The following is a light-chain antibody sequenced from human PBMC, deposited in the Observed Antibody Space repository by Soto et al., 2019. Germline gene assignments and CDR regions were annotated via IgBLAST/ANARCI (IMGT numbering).Light chain of an antibody. CDR1: ASDVGAYNY. J-gene: IGLJ1*01. CDR3: SSYTSTSTFV. CDR2: FVN. V-gene: IGLV2-14*03. Sequence: QSVLTQPASVSGSPGQSITISCTAIASDVGAYNYVSWYQQHPGKAPKLMIYFVNNRPSGVSSRFSGSKSGNTASLTISGLQGEDEADYYRSSYTSTSTFVFGTGTKLTVL.